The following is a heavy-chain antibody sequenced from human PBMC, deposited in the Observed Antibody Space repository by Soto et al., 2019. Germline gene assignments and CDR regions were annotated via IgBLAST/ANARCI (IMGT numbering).Heavy chain of an antibody. Sequence: QVQLVQSGAEVKKPGASVKVSCKASGYTFSGYYMHWVRQAPGQGLEWMGWINTLSGDTSFPQKFQGRLAMTRDTSIDTAFMEVSRLTSDETAIYYSARSLLKVILPLGYWGQGTLVSVSS. J-gene: IGHJ4*02. CDR2: INTLSGDT. D-gene: IGHD3-3*02. CDR3: ARSLLKVILPLGY. CDR1: GYTFSGYY. V-gene: IGHV1-2*02.